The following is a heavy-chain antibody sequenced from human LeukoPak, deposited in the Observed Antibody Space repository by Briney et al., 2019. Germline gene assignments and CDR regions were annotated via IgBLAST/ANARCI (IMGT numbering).Heavy chain of an antibody. Sequence: SETLSPTCTVSGTSISRHYWSWLRQSAGLGLEWLGYISTTGSTTYNPSLEGRVTMSEDTSQNQLSLTLSSVTAADTAVYFCARQDGLWVGDLGGWFDFWGQGIQVTVSS. V-gene: IGHV4-4*09. CDR2: ISTTGST. D-gene: IGHD3-10*01. J-gene: IGHJ5*01. CDR3: ARQDGLWVGDLGGWFDF. CDR1: GTSISRHY.